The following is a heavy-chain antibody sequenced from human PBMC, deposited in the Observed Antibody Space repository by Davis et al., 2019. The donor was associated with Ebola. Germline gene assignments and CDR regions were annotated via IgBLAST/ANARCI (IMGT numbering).Heavy chain of an antibody. CDR1: GFTFRNHA. D-gene: IGHD4/OR15-4a*01. CDR2: IGGTGGPT. CDR3: TSLDGTMGFDY. J-gene: IGHJ4*02. Sequence: GGSLRLSCAASGFTFRNHAMSWVRQAPGKGLEWVSGIGGTGGPTFYLDSVKGRFTISRDDSKNTAYLQMDSLKTEDTAVYYCTSLDGTMGFDYWGQGALVTVSS. V-gene: IGHV3-23*01.